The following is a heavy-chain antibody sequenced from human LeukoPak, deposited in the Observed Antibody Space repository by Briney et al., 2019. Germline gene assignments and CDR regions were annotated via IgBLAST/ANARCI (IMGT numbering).Heavy chain of an antibody. CDR1: GFTFTTYA. CDR2: ISGSGGST. V-gene: IGHV3-23*01. Sequence: GGSLRLSCAASGFTFTTYAMTWVRQAPGKGLEWVSVISGSGGSTYYADSVKGRFALSRDNSKNTLYLQMNSLRAEDTAVYYCAKSIGGVVVVAADYWGQGTLVTVSP. D-gene: IGHD2-15*01. J-gene: IGHJ4*02. CDR3: AKSIGGVVVVAADY.